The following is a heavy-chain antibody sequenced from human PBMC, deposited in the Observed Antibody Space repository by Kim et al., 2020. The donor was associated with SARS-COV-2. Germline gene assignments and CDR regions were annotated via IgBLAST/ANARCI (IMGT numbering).Heavy chain of an antibody. Sequence: SETLSLTCTASGGSISNYYWTWIRQPPGKGLEWIGYIYYTGSTSYNPSLKSRVMITADTSKNKLSLQEITMVAADTAVYYCATGSARAAMTTDFSGQG. V-gene: IGHV4-59*13. D-gene: IGHD5-18*01. CDR2: IYYTGST. CDR1: GGSISNYY. J-gene: IGHJ4*02. CDR3: ATGSARAAMTTDF.